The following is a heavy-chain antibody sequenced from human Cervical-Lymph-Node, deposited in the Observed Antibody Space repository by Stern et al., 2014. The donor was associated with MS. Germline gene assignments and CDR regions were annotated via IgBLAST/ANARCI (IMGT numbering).Heavy chain of an antibody. CDR1: GGTFSSYA. V-gene: IGHV1-69*01. CDR2: IIPIFGTA. Sequence: MQLVESGAEVKKPGSSVKVSCKASGGTFSSYAISWVRQAPGQGLEWMGGIIPIFGTANYAQKFQGRVTITADESTSTAYMELSSLRSEDTAVYYCARAAMVIHYYYYGMDAWGQGTTVTVSS. CDR3: ARAAMVIHYYYYGMDA. J-gene: IGHJ6*02. D-gene: IGHD5-18*01.